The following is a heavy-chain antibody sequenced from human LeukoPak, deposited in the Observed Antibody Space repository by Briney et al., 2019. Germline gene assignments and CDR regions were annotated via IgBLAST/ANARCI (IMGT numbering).Heavy chain of an antibody. V-gene: IGHV3-33*01. CDR1: GFTFSSYG. Sequence: PGRSLRLSCAASGFTFSSYGMHWVRQAPGKGLEWVAVIWYDGSNKYYADSVKGRFTISRDNSENTLYLQMNSLRAEDTAVYYCARDVRDLKGIAVAGTGAFDIWGQGTMVTVSS. J-gene: IGHJ3*02. CDR3: ARDVRDLKGIAVAGTGAFDI. CDR2: IWYDGSNK. D-gene: IGHD6-19*01.